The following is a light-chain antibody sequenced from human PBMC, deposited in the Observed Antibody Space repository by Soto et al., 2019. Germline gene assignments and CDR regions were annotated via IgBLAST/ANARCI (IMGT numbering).Light chain of an antibody. CDR3: SSYTSSSTYV. CDR2: DVS. Sequence: QSVLTQPASVSGSPGQSITISCTGTSSDIGGYNYVSWYQHHPGKAPKLMIYDVSNRPSGVSNRFSGSKSGNTASLTISGLQAEDEADYYCSSYTSSSTYVFGTATKVT. J-gene: IGLJ1*01. V-gene: IGLV2-14*03. CDR1: SSDIGGYNY.